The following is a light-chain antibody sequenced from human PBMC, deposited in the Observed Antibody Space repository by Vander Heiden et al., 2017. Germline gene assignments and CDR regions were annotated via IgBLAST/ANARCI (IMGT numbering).Light chain of an antibody. CDR3: QQGSSWPLT. Sequence: EIVLTQSPATLSFSPGERATLSCRASQSINRYLAWYQQKPGQAPSLVIYDASNRATGVPARFSGSGSGTDFSLTISSLEPEDFAVYYCQQGSSWPLTVGGGTKVEIK. J-gene: IGKJ4*01. CDR2: DAS. CDR1: QSINRY. V-gene: IGKV3-11*01.